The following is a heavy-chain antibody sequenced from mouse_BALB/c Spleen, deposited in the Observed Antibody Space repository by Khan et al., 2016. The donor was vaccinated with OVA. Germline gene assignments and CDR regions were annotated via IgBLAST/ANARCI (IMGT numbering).Heavy chain of an antibody. D-gene: IGHD1-1*02. CDR2: IYPGHSDI. CDR3: TRNGVSNDESWDY. CDR1: GYTFTSYW. Sequence: VQLQQSGTVLARPGASVKMSCKASGYTFTSYWMHWVKQGPGKGLEWIGAIYPGHSDITYNQKFKGKAKLTAVTSTSTAYMELNSLTNEDSAVYYCTRNGVSNDESWDYWGQGTTLTVSA. J-gene: IGHJ2*01. V-gene: IGHV1-5*01.